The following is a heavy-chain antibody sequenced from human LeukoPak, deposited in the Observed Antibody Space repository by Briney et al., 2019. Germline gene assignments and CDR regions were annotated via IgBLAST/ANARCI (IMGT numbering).Heavy chain of an antibody. J-gene: IGHJ4*02. CDR3: ASRGYSYAQDY. CDR2: INHSGST. CDR1: GGSFSGYY. V-gene: IGHV4-34*01. D-gene: IGHD5-18*01. Sequence: PSETLSLTCAVYGGSFSGYYWSWLRQPPGKGREWIGEINHSGSTNYNPSLKSRVTISVDTSKNQFSLKLSSVTAADTAVYYCASRGYSYAQDYWGQGTLVTVSS.